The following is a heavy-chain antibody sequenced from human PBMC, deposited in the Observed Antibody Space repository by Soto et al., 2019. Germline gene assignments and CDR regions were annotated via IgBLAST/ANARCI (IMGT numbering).Heavy chain of an antibody. D-gene: IGHD1-20*01. CDR1: GGALTSYP. J-gene: IGHJ4*02. CDR3: ATYPRPYKWTDI. Sequence: QVRLEQSGAEVKKPGSSVRVSCQASGGALTSYPIHWVRQAPGQGLEWMGVVDPIVDTSNLAENFKTRLTLTADTSTKTVYMDLTSLRSDDTAIYFCATYPRPYKWTDIWGRGTQLTVSS. V-gene: IGHV1-69*06. CDR2: VDPIVDTS.